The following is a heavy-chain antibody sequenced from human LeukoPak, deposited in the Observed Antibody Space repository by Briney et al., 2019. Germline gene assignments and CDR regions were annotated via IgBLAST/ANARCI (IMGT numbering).Heavy chain of an antibody. CDR2: IYYSGST. CDR1: GGSISSSSYY. Sequence: SETLSLTCTVSGGSISSSSYYWGWIRQPPGKGLEWIGSIYYSGSTYYNPSLKSRVTISVDTSKNQFSLKLSSATAADTAVYYCARPYGAYYYDSSGYPSSFDYWGQGTLVTVSS. V-gene: IGHV4-39*01. J-gene: IGHJ4*02. D-gene: IGHD3-22*01. CDR3: ARPYGAYYYDSSGYPSSFDY.